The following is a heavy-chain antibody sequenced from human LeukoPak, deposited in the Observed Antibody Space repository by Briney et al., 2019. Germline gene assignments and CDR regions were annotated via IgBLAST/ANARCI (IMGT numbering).Heavy chain of an antibody. Sequence: SETLSLTCTVSGGSISSGSYYWSWIRQPAGKGLEWIGRIYTSGSTNYNPSLKSRVTISVDTSKNQFSLKLSSVTAADTAVYYCARELRRYDFWSGYSMDVWGKGTTVTVSS. CDR3: ARELRRYDFWSGYSMDV. V-gene: IGHV4-61*02. D-gene: IGHD3-3*01. CDR2: IYTSGST. J-gene: IGHJ6*03. CDR1: GGSISSGSYY.